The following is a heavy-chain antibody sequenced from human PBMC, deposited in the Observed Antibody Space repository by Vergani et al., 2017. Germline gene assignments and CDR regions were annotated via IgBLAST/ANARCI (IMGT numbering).Heavy chain of an antibody. D-gene: IGHD2-2*01. V-gene: IGHV1-2*02. CDR3: ARVGTSSNRDYFDY. CDR2: INPNSGGT. Sequence: QVQLVQSGAEVKKPWASVKVSCKASGYTFPDYFMHWVLQAPGQGLEWMGWINPNSGGTNYAQKFQGRVTMTRDTSISTAYMERSNLRSDDTAVYYCARVGTSSNRDYFDYWGQGTLVTDSS. CDR1: GYTFPDYF. J-gene: IGHJ4*02.